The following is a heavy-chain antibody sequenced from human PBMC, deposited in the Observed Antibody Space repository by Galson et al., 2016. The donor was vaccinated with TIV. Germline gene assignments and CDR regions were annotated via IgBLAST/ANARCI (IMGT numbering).Heavy chain of an antibody. CDR1: GFNFRLYY. J-gene: IGHJ6*02. Sequence: SLRLSCAASGFNFRLYYIHWVRQAPGKGLEWAAVISPDRRDKNYADSLKGRFTISRENSKNTLYLEMTSLRAEDTAVYYCAKDQGWIDYADQGYFHYGLEAWGQGTAVTVSS. CDR3: AKDQGWIDYADQGYFHYGLEA. CDR2: ISPDRRDK. D-gene: IGHD4-17*01. V-gene: IGHV3-30*18.